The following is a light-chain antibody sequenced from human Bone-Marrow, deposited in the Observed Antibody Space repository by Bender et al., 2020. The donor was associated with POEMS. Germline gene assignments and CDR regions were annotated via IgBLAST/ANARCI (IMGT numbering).Light chain of an antibody. V-gene: IGLV1-44*01. CDR3: APWEGSLNGWV. CDR1: SSNIGTNP. Sequence: QSVLTQPPSASGTPGQRVTISCSGSSSNIGTNPVNWYQQLPGTAPKLLIYINNQRPSGVPDRFSGSKSGTSASLAIRGLQSEEQAVYYCAPWEGSLNGWVFGGGTKLTVL. CDR2: INN. J-gene: IGLJ3*02.